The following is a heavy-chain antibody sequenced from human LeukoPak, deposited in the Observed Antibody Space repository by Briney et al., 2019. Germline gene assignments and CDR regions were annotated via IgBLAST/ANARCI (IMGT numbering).Heavy chain of an antibody. V-gene: IGHV3-30-3*01. J-gene: IGHJ4*02. D-gene: IGHD5-18*01. Sequence: GGSLRLSCAASGFSFSSYAMHWVRQASGKGLEWVAVISYDGNNKYYADSVKGRFIISRDNSKNTLYLQMNSLRAEDTAVYYCAAAGLPIQLWEFDYWGQGTLVTVSS. CDR3: AAAGLPIQLWEFDY. CDR1: GFSFSSYA. CDR2: ISYDGNNK.